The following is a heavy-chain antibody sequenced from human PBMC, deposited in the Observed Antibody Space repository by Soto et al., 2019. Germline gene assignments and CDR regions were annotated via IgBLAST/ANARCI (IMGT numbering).Heavy chain of an antibody. CDR1: GFTFGTYA. Sequence: PGGSLRLSRAASGFTFGTYAMNWVRQAPGEGLEWVSAIDNSGTVTYYADSVKGRFTISRDNSENTLVLQMNSLRAEDTAVYYCAKVAPTTANFDYLGQG. J-gene: IGHJ4*02. CDR3: AKVAPTTANFDY. D-gene: IGHD4-17*01. V-gene: IGHV3-23*05. CDR2: IDNSGTVT.